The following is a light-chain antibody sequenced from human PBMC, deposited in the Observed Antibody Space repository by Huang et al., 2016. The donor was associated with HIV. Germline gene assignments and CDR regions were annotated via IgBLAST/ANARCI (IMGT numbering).Light chain of an antibody. CDR2: SVS. J-gene: IGKJ4*01. CDR1: QGLSTS. V-gene: IGKV1-NL1*01. CDR3: QQYYIVPPVT. Sequence: DIQLTQSPSSLSASVGDRVTITCRASQGLSTSLAWYQQKPGRAPKLLLASVSTLQSGVPSRFSGSGSGPDYTLTISSLQPEDFATYYCQQYYIVPPVTFGGGTKVEVK.